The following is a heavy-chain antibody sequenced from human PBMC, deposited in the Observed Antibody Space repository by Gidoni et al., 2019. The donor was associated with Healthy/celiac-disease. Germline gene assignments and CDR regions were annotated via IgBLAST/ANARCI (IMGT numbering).Heavy chain of an antibody. D-gene: IGHD1-26*01. V-gene: IGHV3-33*01. J-gene: IGHJ3*02. CDR1: GFPFSSYG. Sequence: QVQLVESGGGVVQPGRSLRLSCAASGFPFSSYGMHWVRPAPGKGLEWVAVIWYDGSNKYYADSVKGRFTISRDNSKNALYLQMNSLRAEDTAVYYCARDAGGSGSYYSAFDIWGQGTMVTVSS. CDR3: ARDAGGSGSYYSAFDI. CDR2: IWYDGSNK.